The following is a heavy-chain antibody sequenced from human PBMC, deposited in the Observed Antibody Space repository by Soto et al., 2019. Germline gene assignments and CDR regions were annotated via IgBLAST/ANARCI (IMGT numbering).Heavy chain of an antibody. D-gene: IGHD1-7*01. J-gene: IGHJ4*02. CDR2: IYRTGST. V-gene: IGHV4-4*02. Sequence: TLSRTCAVSGGSFTSNNWWTWVRQPPGQGLEWIGEIYRTGSTNYNPSLKSRVTISLDKSENQFSLKVTSLTAADTAVYYCASRDPGTSVDYWGQGXLVTVYS. CDR3: ASRDPGTSVDY. CDR1: GGSFTSNNW.